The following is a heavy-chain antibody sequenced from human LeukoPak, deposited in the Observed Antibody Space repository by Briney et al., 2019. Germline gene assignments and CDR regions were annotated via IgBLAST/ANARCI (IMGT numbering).Heavy chain of an antibody. CDR2: IYYTGNT. CDR3: ARGDSIAARRGSLDY. D-gene: IGHD6-6*01. Sequence: SETLSLTCTDSGDSISTSKSYWGRIRQPPLKGLEWIGSIYYTGNTYYNPSLKSRVTISVDTSKNQFSLKLSSVTAADTAVYYCARGDSIAARRGSLDYWGQGTLVTVSS. V-gene: IGHV4-39*07. CDR1: GDSISTSKSY. J-gene: IGHJ4*02.